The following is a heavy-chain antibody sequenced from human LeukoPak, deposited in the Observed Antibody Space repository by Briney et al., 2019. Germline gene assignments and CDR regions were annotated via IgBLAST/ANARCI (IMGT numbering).Heavy chain of an antibody. CDR2: IGSSGGTT. D-gene: IGHD6-13*01. J-gene: IGHJ4*02. Sequence: QPGGSLRLSCAASGFTFSSFAMTWVRQAPGKGLEWVSSIGSSGGTTYYADSVKGRFTISRDNAKNSLYLQMNSLRAEDTAVYYCARRIAAAGVDYWGQGTLVTVSS. CDR3: ARRIAAAGVDY. V-gene: IGHV3-21*01. CDR1: GFTFSSFA.